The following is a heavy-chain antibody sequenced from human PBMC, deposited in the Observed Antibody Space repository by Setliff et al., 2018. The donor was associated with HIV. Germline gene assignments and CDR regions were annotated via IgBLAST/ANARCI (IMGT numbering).Heavy chain of an antibody. Sequence: LRLSCEASGFTFRSYWVSWVRQAPGKGLEWVAAISPDGNEIHYVDSVRGRFTISRDNPKNTLYLQMNSLRGDDTAMYYCAKDRHGDYFHYYGMDVWGQGTTVTVSS. CDR1: GFTFRSYW. D-gene: IGHD4-17*01. J-gene: IGHJ6*02. CDR2: ISPDGNEI. V-gene: IGHV3-7*01. CDR3: AKDRHGDYFHYYGMDV.